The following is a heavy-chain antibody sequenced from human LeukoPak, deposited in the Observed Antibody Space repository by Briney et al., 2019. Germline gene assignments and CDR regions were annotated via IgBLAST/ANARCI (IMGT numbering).Heavy chain of an antibody. D-gene: IGHD2-15*01. V-gene: IGHV4-4*02. CDR1: GGSISSSNW. J-gene: IGHJ4*02. CDR2: IYHSGST. Sequence: SGTLSLTCAVSGGSISSSNWWSWVRQPPGKGLEWIGEIYHSGSTNYNPSLKSRVTISVDKSKNQFSLKLSSVTAADTAVYYCARVPTGYCSGGSCYSTLYYFDYWGQGTLVTVSS. CDR3: ARVPTGYCSGGSCYSTLYYFDY.